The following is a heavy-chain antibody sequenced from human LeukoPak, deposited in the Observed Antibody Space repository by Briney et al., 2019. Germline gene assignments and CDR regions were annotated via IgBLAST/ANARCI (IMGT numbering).Heavy chain of an antibody. Sequence: PGGSLRLSWGASGYIFRAYWMHWVRQGPGKGLVWVSRINEDGSSTSYAESVRGRFTISRDNARNTLYLQMNSLRAEDAAVYYCTRDTFGARDSWGQGTLVTVSS. CDR3: TRDTFGARDS. V-gene: IGHV3-74*01. J-gene: IGHJ4*02. CDR1: GYIFRAYW. CDR2: INEDGSST. D-gene: IGHD3-10*01.